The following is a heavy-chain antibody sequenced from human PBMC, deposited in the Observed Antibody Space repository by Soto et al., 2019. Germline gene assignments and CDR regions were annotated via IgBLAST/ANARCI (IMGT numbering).Heavy chain of an antibody. CDR2: IYHERRI. V-gene: IGHV4-4*02. D-gene: IGHD6-19*01. Sequence: PSETLSLTCAVSGGSIVGSDWWSWVRQTPEKGLEWIGDIYHERRIIYNPSLKRRVTISLGTSKSQFSLNLTSVTAADTAVYYCARLQWLETGFDSWGQGTLVTVSS. J-gene: IGHJ4*02. CDR3: ARLQWLETGFDS. CDR1: GGSIVGSDW.